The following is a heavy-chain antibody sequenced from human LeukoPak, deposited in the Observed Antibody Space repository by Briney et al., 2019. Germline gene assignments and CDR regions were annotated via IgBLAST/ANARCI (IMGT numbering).Heavy chain of an antibody. Sequence: SESLSLACAVYGGSFSGYYSSWIRQPPGKGMEWIVEINHSGSTNYNPSFKSRATISVDTPKNQFSLKLSSVTAADTAVYYCARRAKLHPYYYGSGSETYYFDYWGQGTLVTVSS. J-gene: IGHJ4*02. D-gene: IGHD3-10*01. CDR1: GGSFSGYY. CDR2: INHSGST. CDR3: ARRAKLHPYYYGSGSETYYFDY. V-gene: IGHV4-34*01.